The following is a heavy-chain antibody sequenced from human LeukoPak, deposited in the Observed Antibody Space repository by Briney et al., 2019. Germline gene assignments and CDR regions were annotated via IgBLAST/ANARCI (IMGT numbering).Heavy chain of an antibody. CDR2: IYPRDGST. CDR1: GYTFTSNY. V-gene: IGHV1-46*01. J-gene: IGHJ4*02. Sequence: ASVKVSCKASGYTFTSNYIHWVRQAPGQGLEWMGMIYPRDGSTSYAQKFQGRVTVTRDTSTSTVHMELSGLRSEDTAVYYCATGSYYDYVWGSYHQDWGQGTLVTVSS. CDR3: ATGSYYDYVWGSYHQD. D-gene: IGHD3-16*02.